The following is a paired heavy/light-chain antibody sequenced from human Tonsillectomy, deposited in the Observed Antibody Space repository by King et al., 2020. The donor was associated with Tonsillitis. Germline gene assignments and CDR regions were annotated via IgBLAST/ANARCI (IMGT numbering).Light chain of an antibody. J-gene: IGKJ2*01. CDR3: QQYYSTSYT. CDR1: QSVLYTSNNKNY. CDR2: WAS. Sequence: DIVMTQSPDSLAVSLGERATINCKSSQSVLYTSNNKNYLAWYQQKPGQPPKLLIYWASTRESGVPDRFSGSGSGTDFTLTISSLQAEDVAVYYCQQYYSTSYTFGQGTKVEIK. V-gene: IGKV4-1*01.
Heavy chain of an antibody. J-gene: IGHJ4*02. CDR2: IRSNAYAGTT. V-gene: IGHV3-49*03. Sequence: EVQLVESGGGLVQPGRSLRLSCTGSGFTFGDYAMSWFRQAPGKGLEWVGFIRSNAYAGTTDYAASVKGRFSISRDDSRSIAYLHMSSLKSEDTAVYYCTRGRGGAAGWADYWGQGTLVTVSS. CDR1: GFTFGDYA. CDR3: TRGRGGAAGWADY. D-gene: IGHD6-13*01.